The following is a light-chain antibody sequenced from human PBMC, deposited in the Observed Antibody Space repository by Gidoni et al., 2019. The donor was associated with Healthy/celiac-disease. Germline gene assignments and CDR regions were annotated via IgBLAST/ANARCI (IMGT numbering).Light chain of an antibody. Sequence: EIVITQSPASLSVSPGERATLSCRASQSVSRTLAWYQQKPGQAPRLLIYGASSRATGIPARFSGSGSGTEFTLTISSLQSEDFAIYYWQHPSGYTFGQGTKLEIK. CDR1: QSVSRT. J-gene: IGKJ2*01. CDR2: GAS. V-gene: IGKV3-15*01. CDR3: QHPSGYT.